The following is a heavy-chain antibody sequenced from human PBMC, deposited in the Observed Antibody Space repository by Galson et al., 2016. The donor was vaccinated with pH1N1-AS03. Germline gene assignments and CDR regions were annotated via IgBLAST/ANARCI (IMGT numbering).Heavy chain of an antibody. CDR2: IKEDGSVK. CDR3: ARQDVFSGKYYFDS. V-gene: IGHV3-7*01. Sequence: SLRLSCAASGFNFASYSMNWVRQAPGQGLEWVADIKEDGSVKNYVDSVRGRFTISRDNAKNPDFFLQINNVRVEDTAIYYCARQDVFSGKYYFDSWGQGTPVTVSS. J-gene: IGHJ4*01. D-gene: IGHD1-26*01. CDR1: GFNFASYS.